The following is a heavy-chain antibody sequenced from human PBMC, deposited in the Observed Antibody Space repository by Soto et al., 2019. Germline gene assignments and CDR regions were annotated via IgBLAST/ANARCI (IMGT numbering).Heavy chain of an antibody. V-gene: IGHV5-51*01. CDR3: ARQMGRTVNFDY. J-gene: IGHJ4*02. CDR1: GYSFTRYL. D-gene: IGHD1-26*01. CDR2: IYPDDSDI. Sequence: PGESLKISCQGSGYSFTRYLIAWLRQMPGKGLEWMGIIYPDDSDIKYSPSFQGQVTISADKSISTAYLQWRSLRASDTAMYYCARQMGRTVNFDYWGQGTPVTVS.